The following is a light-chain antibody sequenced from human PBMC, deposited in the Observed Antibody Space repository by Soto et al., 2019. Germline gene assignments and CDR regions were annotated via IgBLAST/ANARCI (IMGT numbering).Light chain of an antibody. CDR3: SSYAASNNFYFV. V-gene: IGLV2-8*01. J-gene: IGLJ3*02. CDR2: EVT. Sequence: SALTQPPSASGSPGQSVTLSCTGTSSDVGGYNYVSWYQQYPGRAPKLMIYEVTKRPSGVPDRFSGSKSGNTASLTVSGLQAEDEADYYCSSYAASNNFYFVFGGGTKVTVL. CDR1: SSDVGGYNY.